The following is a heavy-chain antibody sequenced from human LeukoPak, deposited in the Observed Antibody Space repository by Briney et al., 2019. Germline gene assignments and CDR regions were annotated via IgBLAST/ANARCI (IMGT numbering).Heavy chain of an antibody. Sequence: GGSLRLSCAASGFTVSSNYMSWVRQAPGKGLEWVSVIYSGGSTYYADSVKGRFTISRDNSKNTVSLQMESLRAEDTALYYCAKDYAVGSIDYWGQGTLVTVSS. J-gene: IGHJ4*02. CDR1: GFTVSSNY. V-gene: IGHV3-53*01. D-gene: IGHD3-16*01. CDR2: IYSGGST. CDR3: AKDYAVGSIDY.